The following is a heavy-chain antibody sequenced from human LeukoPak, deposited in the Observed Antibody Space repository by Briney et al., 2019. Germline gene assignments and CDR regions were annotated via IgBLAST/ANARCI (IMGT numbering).Heavy chain of an antibody. CDR1: GFTFSSYW. J-gene: IGHJ6*02. Sequence: GGSLRLSCAASGFTFSSYWMSWVRQAPGKGLEWVANIKQDGSEKYYVDSVKGRFTISRDNAKNSLYLQMNSLRAEDTAVYYCAREGSGGGYYYYGMDVWGQGTTVTVSS. CDR3: AREGSGGGYYYYGMDV. V-gene: IGHV3-7*03. D-gene: IGHD2-15*01. CDR2: IKQDGSEK.